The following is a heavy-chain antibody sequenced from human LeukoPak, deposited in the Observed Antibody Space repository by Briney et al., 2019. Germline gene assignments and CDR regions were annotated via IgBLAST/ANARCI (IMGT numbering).Heavy chain of an antibody. J-gene: IGHJ4*02. CDR2: ISSSSSSI. V-gene: IGHV3-48*01. Sequence: PGGSLRLTCAASGFTFSSYSMNWVRQAPGKGLEWVSYISSSSSSIYYADSVKGRFTISRDNAKNSLYLQMNSLRAEDTAVYYCARDLLHSNFDYWGQGTLVTVSS. CDR3: ARDLLHSNFDY. D-gene: IGHD2-15*01. CDR1: GFTFSSYS.